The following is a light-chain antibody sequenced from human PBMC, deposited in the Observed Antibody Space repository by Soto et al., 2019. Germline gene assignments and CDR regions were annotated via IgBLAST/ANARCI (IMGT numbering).Light chain of an antibody. CDR2: DAF. CDR1: QRVNTD. V-gene: IGKV3-15*01. CDR3: QQYGSSPPFA. J-gene: IGKJ4*01. Sequence: EIVMTQSPAILSVSPGERATLSCRASQRVNTDVAWYQQKPGQAPRLLIHDAFDRATEIPARFSGSASGTEFTLTISSLQSEDFALYYCQQYGSSPPFAFGGGTKIEIK.